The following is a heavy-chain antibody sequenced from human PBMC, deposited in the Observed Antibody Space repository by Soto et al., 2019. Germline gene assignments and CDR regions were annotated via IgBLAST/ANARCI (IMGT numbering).Heavy chain of an antibody. V-gene: IGHV4-59*08. CDR2: VYYSGNT. CDR1: GGSLSSYY. D-gene: IGHD3-10*01. Sequence: SETLSLTCTVSGGSLSSYYWTWIRQPPGKGLEWIGYVYYSGNTSYNPSLKSRVTISVGTSKNQFSLKLSSVTAADTAVYYCARVGGFGATTIDYWGQGTLVTVSS. CDR3: ARVGGFGATTIDY. J-gene: IGHJ4*02.